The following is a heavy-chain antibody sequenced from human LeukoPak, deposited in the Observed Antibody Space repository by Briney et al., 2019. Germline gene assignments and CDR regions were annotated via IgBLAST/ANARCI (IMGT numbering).Heavy chain of an antibody. CDR1: GFTLSSYG. V-gene: IGHV3-30*18. Sequence: PGRSLRPSCAASGFTLSSYGMNWVRQAPGKGLEWVAVMSNDGSNYADSVKGRFTISRDNSKNTLYLEMNSLRVEDTAVYYCAKNRFQLLMMDGFDIWGQGTMVTVSS. CDR2: MSNDGSN. J-gene: IGHJ3*02. CDR3: AKNRFQLLMMDGFDI. D-gene: IGHD1-1*01.